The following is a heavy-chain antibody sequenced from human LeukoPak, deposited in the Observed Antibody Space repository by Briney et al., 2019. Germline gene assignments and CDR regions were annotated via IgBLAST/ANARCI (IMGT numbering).Heavy chain of an antibody. CDR1: GFTFSSYG. Sequence: PGRSLRLSCAASGFTFSSYGMHWVRQAPGQGLVWVSGISGDKSHTAYADSVKGRFTISRDNAKNTLHLQMNSLRDEDTAVYYCATATFYATSGYFPSWGQGTLVTVSS. CDR2: ISGDKSHT. D-gene: IGHD3-22*01. V-gene: IGHV3-74*01. CDR3: ATATFYATSGYFPS. J-gene: IGHJ5*02.